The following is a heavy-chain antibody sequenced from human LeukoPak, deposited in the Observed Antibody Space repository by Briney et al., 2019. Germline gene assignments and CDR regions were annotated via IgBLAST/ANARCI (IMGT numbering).Heavy chain of an antibody. J-gene: IGHJ3*02. V-gene: IGHV3-21*01. CDR1: GFTFSSYS. Sequence: PGGSLRLSCAASGFTFSSYSMNWVRQAPGKGLEWVSSISSSSSYIYYADSVKGRFTISRDNAKNSLYLQMNSLRAKDTAVYYCARAMDGDAFDIWGQGTMVTVSS. D-gene: IGHD2-8*01. CDR2: ISSSSSYI. CDR3: ARAMDGDAFDI.